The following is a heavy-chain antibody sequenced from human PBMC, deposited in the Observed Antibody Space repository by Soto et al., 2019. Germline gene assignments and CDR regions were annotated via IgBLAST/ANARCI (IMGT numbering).Heavy chain of an antibody. CDR1: GGSISSYY. V-gene: IGHV4-59*01. D-gene: IGHD2-2*01. J-gene: IGHJ4*02. CDR3: ARLEVPAATTWYFDY. Sequence: SETLSLTCTVSGGSISSYYWSWIRQPPGKGLEWIGYIYYSGSTNYNPSLKSRVTISVDTSKNQFSLKLSSVTAADTAVYYCARLEVPAATTWYFDYWGQGTLVTVSS. CDR2: IYYSGST.